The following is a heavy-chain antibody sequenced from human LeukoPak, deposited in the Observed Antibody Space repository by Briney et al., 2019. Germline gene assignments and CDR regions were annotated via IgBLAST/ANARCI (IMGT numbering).Heavy chain of an antibody. CDR3: AKGHVDTAFGFFDY. J-gene: IGHJ4*02. V-gene: IGHV3-9*03. Sequence: PGRSLRLSCAASGLTFDDYAMHWVRQAPGKGLEWVSGISWNSGSIGYADSVKGRFTISRDNAKNSLYLQMNSLRAEDMALYYCAKGHVDTAFGFFDYWGQGTLVTVSS. CDR2: ISWNSGSI. CDR1: GLTFDDYA. D-gene: IGHD5-18*01.